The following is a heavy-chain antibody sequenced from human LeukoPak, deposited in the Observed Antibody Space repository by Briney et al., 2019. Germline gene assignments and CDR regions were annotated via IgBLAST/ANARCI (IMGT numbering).Heavy chain of an antibody. J-gene: IGHJ4*02. V-gene: IGHV3-23*01. Sequence: GGSLRLSCAASGFTFSSYSMSWVRQAPGKGLEWVSAFSGTGGNTYYADSVKGRFTISRDNSKDTLYLQMNSLRAEDTAVYYCARRAMTTSLLYFDYWGQGTLVTVSS. D-gene: IGHD4-11*01. CDR1: GFTFSSYS. CDR3: ARRAMTTSLLYFDY. CDR2: FSGTGGNT.